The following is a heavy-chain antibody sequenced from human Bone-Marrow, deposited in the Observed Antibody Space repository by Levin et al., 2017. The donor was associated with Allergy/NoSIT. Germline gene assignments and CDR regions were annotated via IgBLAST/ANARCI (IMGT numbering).Heavy chain of an antibody. CDR1: GFIFGDYS. V-gene: IGHV3-49*03. CDR3: TRELEWFGESSLDY. Sequence: PGGSLRLSCKASGFIFGDYSMKWFRQAPGKGLEWVAFIRSNGYGGSTEYAASVKVSFTISRDDSEIVVYLHINSLTTEDTSLYYCTRELEWFGESSLDYWGQGTLVTVSS. D-gene: IGHD3-10*01. CDR2: IRSNGYGGST. J-gene: IGHJ4*02.